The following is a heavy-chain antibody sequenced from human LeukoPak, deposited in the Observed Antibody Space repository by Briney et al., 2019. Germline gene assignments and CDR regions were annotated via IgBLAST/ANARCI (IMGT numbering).Heavy chain of an antibody. Sequence: SETLSLTCIVSGGPISVDYWNWIRQAPGKGLEWIGYIYYTGRTKYNPSLASRLTISIDTSKSQFSLRLTSVTAADTAVYYCAKVGGYSSGWYTGYYFDYWGQGTLVTVSS. CDR2: IYYTGRT. CDR3: AKVGGYSSGWYTGYYFDY. D-gene: IGHD6-19*01. V-gene: IGHV4-59*01. J-gene: IGHJ4*02. CDR1: GGPISVDY.